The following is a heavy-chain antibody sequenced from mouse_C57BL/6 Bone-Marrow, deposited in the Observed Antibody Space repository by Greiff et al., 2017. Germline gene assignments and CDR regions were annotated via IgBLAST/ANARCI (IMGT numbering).Heavy chain of an antibody. D-gene: IGHD2-4*01. V-gene: IGHV1-69*01. Sequence: QVQLQQPGAELVMPGASVKLSCAASGYTFTSYWMHWVQQRPGQGLEWIGEIDPSASYTNYNQTFKGKSTLTVDKSSSTADIQLSSLTSEDSAVYYCANERLIGAMDYWGQGTSVTVSS. J-gene: IGHJ4*01. CDR3: ANERLIGAMDY. CDR1: GYTFTSYW. CDR2: IDPSASYT.